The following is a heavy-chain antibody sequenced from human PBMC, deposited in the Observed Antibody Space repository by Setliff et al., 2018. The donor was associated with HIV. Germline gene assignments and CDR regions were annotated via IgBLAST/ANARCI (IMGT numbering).Heavy chain of an antibody. Sequence: SETLSLTCTVSGGSISSGGYYWSWIRQHPGKGLEWIGYIYYSGSTNYNPFLKRRVTISADTSKNQFSLKLTSVTAADTAVYYCARGERYSSSWYEGDNGFDPWGQGTLVTVSS. CDR3: ARGERYSSSWYEGDNGFDP. D-gene: IGHD6-13*01. CDR1: GGSISSGGYY. J-gene: IGHJ5*02. CDR2: IYYSGST. V-gene: IGHV4-31*03.